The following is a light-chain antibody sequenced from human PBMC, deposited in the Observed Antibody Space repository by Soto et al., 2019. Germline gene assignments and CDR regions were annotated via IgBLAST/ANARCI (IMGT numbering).Light chain of an antibody. CDR2: RNN. V-gene: IGLV1-47*01. J-gene: IGLJ3*02. CDR1: SSNVGSNY. CDR3: ASWDDSLGGWV. Sequence: QSVLTQPPSASATPGQSVTISCSGSSSNVGSNYVSWYQQLPGTAPKLLIYRNNQRPSGVPDRFSGSKSGTSASLAISGLRSEDEADYYCASWDDSLGGWVFGGGTKLTVL.